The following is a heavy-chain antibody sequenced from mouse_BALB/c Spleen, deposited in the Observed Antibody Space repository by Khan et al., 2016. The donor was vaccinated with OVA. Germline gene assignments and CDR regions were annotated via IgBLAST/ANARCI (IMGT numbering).Heavy chain of an antibody. J-gene: IGHJ4*01. CDR2: IWGGGGT. CDR3: ARSYYRYDGYYAMDY. D-gene: IGHD2-14*01. Sequence: QVQLKESGPGLVAPSQSLSITCTVSGFSLSRYNIHWVRQPPGKGLEWLGMIWGGGGTDYNTTLKMSLSIRKENSKRQVFLKRNSLQTEDTSMYYCARSYYRYDGYYAMDYWGQGTSVTVSS. V-gene: IGHV2-6-4*01. CDR1: GFSLSRYN.